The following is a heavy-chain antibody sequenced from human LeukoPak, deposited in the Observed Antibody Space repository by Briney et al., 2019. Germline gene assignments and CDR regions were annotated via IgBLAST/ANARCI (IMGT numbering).Heavy chain of an antibody. CDR3: AREVVVVVAGYFDY. D-gene: IGHD2-15*01. Sequence: SVKVSCKASGGTFSSYAISWVRQAPGQGREWMGRIIPILGIANYAQKFQGRVTITADKSTSTAYMELSSLRSEDTAVYYCAREVVVVVAGYFDYWGQGTLVTVSS. V-gene: IGHV1-69*04. J-gene: IGHJ4*02. CDR1: GGTFSSYA. CDR2: IIPILGIA.